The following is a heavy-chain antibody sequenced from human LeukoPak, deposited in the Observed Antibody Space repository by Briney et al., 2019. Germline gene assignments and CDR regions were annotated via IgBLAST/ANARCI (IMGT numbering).Heavy chain of an antibody. CDR2: IYPNSGGT. Sequence: ASVKVSCKASGYTFTGYYMHWVRQAPGQGLEWMGWIYPNSGGTNYAQKFQGRVTMTRDTSISTAYMELSRLRSDDTAVYYCARGSQLWFNYYYMDVWGKGTTVTVSS. D-gene: IGHD5-18*01. CDR3: ARGSQLWFNYYYMDV. V-gene: IGHV1-2*02. J-gene: IGHJ6*03. CDR1: GYTFTGYY.